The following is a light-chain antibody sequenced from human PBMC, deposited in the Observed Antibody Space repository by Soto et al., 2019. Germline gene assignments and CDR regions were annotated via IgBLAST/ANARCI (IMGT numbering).Light chain of an antibody. CDR3: QQYGSSPPVT. CDR2: ETS. J-gene: IGKJ3*01. V-gene: IGKV3-20*01. Sequence: EIVLTQSPGTLSLSPGERATLSCRASQSVSSGYLAWYQQKPGQPPRVLIYETSSRATGIPDRFCGSGSGTDFTLTISSLEPEDFAVYYCQQYGSSPPVTFGPGTRVDIK. CDR1: QSVSSGY.